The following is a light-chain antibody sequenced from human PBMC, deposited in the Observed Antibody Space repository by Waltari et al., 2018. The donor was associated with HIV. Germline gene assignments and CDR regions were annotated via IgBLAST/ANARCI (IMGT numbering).Light chain of an antibody. CDR2: EVT. CDR1: NSDIGTYNY. Sequence: QSALTQPASVSGSPGQSITISCTGPNSDIGTYNYVSWYQQHPGTAPKLIIYEVTNRPSGVSNRFSGSKSGNTASLIISGLQAEDEADYFCSSYASTRSLIFGGGTELTVL. V-gene: IGLV2-14*03. J-gene: IGLJ2*01. CDR3: SSYASTRSLI.